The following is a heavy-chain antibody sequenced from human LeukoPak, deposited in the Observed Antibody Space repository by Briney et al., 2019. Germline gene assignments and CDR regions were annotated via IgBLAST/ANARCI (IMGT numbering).Heavy chain of an antibody. J-gene: IGHJ4*02. Sequence: SETLSLTCAVYGGSFSGYYWSWIRQPPGKGLEWIGEINHSGSTNYNPSLKSRVTISVDTSKNQFSLKLSSVTAADTAVYYCARSSSWEFDYWGQGTLVTVSS. CDR1: GGSFSGYY. CDR3: ARSSSWEFDY. V-gene: IGHV4-34*01. D-gene: IGHD6-13*01. CDR2: INHSGST.